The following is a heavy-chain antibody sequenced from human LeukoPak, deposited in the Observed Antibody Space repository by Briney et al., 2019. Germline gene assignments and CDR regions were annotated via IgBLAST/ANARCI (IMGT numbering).Heavy chain of an antibody. D-gene: IGHD3-22*01. J-gene: IGHJ4*02. CDR2: IIPILGIA. Sequence: GASVKVSCKASGGTFSSYTISWVREAPGQGLEWMGRIIPILGIANYAQKFQGRVTITADKSTSTAYMELSSLRSEDTAVYYCAGSRSPYYYDSSGQYDLDYWGQGTLVTVSS. V-gene: IGHV1-69*02. CDR1: GGTFSSYT. CDR3: AGSRSPYYYDSSGQYDLDY.